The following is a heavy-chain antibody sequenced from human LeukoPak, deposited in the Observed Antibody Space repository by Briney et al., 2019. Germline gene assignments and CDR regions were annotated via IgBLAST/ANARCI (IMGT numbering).Heavy chain of an antibody. CDR3: ARGPYYDFWSGQYYYYGMDV. CDR2: IYYSGST. V-gene: IGHV4-59*01. CDR1: GGSISSYY. J-gene: IGHJ6*02. D-gene: IGHD3-3*01. Sequence: SETLSLTCTVSGGSISSYYWSWIRQPPGKGLEWIGYIYYSGSTNYNPSLKSRVTISVDTSKNQFSLKLSSVTAADTAVYYCARGPYYDFWSGQYYYYGMDVWGQGTTVTVSS.